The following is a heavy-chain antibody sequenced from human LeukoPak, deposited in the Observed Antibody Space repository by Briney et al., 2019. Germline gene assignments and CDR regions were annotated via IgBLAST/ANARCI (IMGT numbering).Heavy chain of an antibody. CDR2: ISGRGETT. Sequence: GGSLRLSCAASGFNFRGQAMSWVRQGPGKGLEWVAGISGRGETTYYADSVQGRFNISRDNSKNTLFLEVNSLRAEDTAVYYCARDARIYYGLDCWGQGTLVTVSS. V-gene: IGHV3-23*01. CDR3: ARDARIYYGLDC. J-gene: IGHJ4*02. CDR1: GFNFRGQA. D-gene: IGHD3-10*01.